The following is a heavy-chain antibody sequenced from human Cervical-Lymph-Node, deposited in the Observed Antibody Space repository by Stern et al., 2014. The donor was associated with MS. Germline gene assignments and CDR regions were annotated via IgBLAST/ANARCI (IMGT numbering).Heavy chain of an antibody. CDR3: AKDQGVVIDGKYHYFGMDV. Sequence: QVQLMQSGGGVVQPGRSLRLSCVASGFTFKNYGIHWVRQAPGKGLEWVAVISYDGNNKYYAESVKGRFTISRDNSRNTLYLQLNSLRVEDTAVYYCAKDQGVVIDGKYHYFGMDVWGQGTTVTVSS. CDR1: GFTFKNYG. CDR2: ISYDGNNK. V-gene: IGHV3-30*18. D-gene: IGHD3-10*01. J-gene: IGHJ6*02.